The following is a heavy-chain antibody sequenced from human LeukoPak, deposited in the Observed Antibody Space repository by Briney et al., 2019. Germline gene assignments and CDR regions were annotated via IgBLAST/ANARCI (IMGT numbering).Heavy chain of an antibody. CDR1: GFTFSSYG. CDR2: IRYDGSNK. V-gene: IGHV3-30*02. Sequence: GGSLRLSCAASGFTFSSYGMHWVRQAPGKGLEWVAFIRYDGSNKYYADSVKGRFTISRDNSKNTLYLQMNSLRAEDTAVYYCAKVGSGSYPNYYYYYMDVWGKGTTVTISS. J-gene: IGHJ6*03. CDR3: AKVGSGSYPNYYYYYMDV. D-gene: IGHD3-10*01.